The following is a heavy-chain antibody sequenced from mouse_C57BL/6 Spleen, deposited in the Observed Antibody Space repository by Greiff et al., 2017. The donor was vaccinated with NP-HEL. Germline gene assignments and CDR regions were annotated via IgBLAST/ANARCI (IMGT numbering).Heavy chain of an antibody. CDR2: ISSGGSYT. D-gene: IGHD2-3*01. J-gene: IGHJ3*01. V-gene: IGHV5-6*01. CDR1: GFTFSSYG. CDR3: ARHGYDGFAWFAY. Sequence: EVQLVESGGDLVKPGGSLKLSCAASGFTFSSYGMSWVRQTPDKRLEWVATISSGGSYTYYPDRVKGRFTISRDNAKNTLYLQMSSLKSEDTAMYYCARHGYDGFAWFAYWGQGTLVTVSA.